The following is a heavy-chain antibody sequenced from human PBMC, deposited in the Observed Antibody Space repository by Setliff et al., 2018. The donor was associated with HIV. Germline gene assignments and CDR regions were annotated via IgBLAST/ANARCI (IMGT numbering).Heavy chain of an antibody. CDR2: MYYGGST. J-gene: IGHJ4*02. CDR3: ARVFVDTAVLRVLEYYFDS. D-gene: IGHD5-18*01. Sequence: SETLSLTCTVSGGSISSSSYYWGWVRQPSGKGLEWIGSMYYGGSTYYTPSLKSRITISLDTSKNQFSLRMRSVTAADTAVYYCARVFVDTAVLRVLEYYFDSWGRGTLVTVSS. CDR1: GGSISSSSYY. V-gene: IGHV4-39*07.